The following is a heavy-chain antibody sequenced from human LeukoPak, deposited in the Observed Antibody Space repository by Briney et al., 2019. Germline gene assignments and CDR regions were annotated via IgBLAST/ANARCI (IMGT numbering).Heavy chain of an antibody. J-gene: IGHJ4*02. Sequence: PGGSLRLSCTASGFIFSSYTVSWVRQAPGRGLEWASTISGSGDKSYYADSVKGRFTISRDNSRNTLYLQMNSLRAEDTAVYYCAKDHRMGTIFGVPRGYFDYWGQGTLVTVSS. V-gene: IGHV3-23*01. CDR1: GFIFSSYT. D-gene: IGHD3-3*01. CDR2: ISGSGDKS. CDR3: AKDHRMGTIFGVPRGYFDY.